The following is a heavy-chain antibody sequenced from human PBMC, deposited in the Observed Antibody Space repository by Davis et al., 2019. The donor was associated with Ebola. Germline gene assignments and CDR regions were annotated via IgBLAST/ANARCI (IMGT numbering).Heavy chain of an antibody. Sequence: SETLSLTCTVSGGSISSYYWSWIRQPPGKGLEWIGEINHSGSTNYNPSLKSRVTISVDTSKNQFSLKLSSVTAADTAVYYCARDGWSYYGMDVWGQGTTVTVSS. J-gene: IGHJ6*02. D-gene: IGHD3-10*01. CDR3: ARDGWSYYGMDV. CDR1: GGSISSYY. V-gene: IGHV4-34*01. CDR2: INHSGST.